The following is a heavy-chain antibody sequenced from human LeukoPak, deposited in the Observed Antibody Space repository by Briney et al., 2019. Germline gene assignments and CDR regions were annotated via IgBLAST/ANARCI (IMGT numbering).Heavy chain of an antibody. CDR3: ARDSVGYCSSSSCYLYYMDV. Sequence: GASVKVSCKASGYTFAGHWIHWVRQAPGQGLERVGRINPTSGGIDYARKLDGRVTMTRDTSINTAYMELSSLKSDDTAIYYCARDSVGYCSSSSCYLYYMDVWGKGTTVTVSS. CDR2: INPTSGGI. D-gene: IGHD2-2*01. V-gene: IGHV1-2*06. J-gene: IGHJ6*03. CDR1: GYTFAGHW.